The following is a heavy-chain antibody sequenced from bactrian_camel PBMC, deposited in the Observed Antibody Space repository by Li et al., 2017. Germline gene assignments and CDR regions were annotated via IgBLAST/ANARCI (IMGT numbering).Heavy chain of an antibody. D-gene: IGHD3*01. V-gene: IGHV3S53*01. CDR3: AATSNWKLSGCRLRSDYNV. J-gene: IGHJ4*01. CDR1: DYVYRRNC. CDR2: LAIDGSP. Sequence: HVQLVESGGGSVQAGGSLRLSCVAPDYVYRRNCMGWFRQVIGTEREGVAGLAIDGSPERPDYVDSVKGRFTISKDNTNNTLYLQVNGLKPEDTGIYYCAATSNWKLSGCRLRSDYNVWGQGTQVTVS.